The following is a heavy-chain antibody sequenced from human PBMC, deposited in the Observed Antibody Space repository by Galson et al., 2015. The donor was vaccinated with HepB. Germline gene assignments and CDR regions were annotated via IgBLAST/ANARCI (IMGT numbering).Heavy chain of an antibody. CDR2: IYSGGST. Sequence: SLRLSCAASGFTVSSNYMSWVRQAPGKGLEWVSVIYSGGSTYYADSVKGRFTISRDNSKNTLYLQMNSLRAEDTAVYYCARTRGYYYYMDVWGKGTTVTVSS. V-gene: IGHV3-53*01. CDR1: GFTVSSNY. J-gene: IGHJ6*03. CDR3: ARTRGYYYYMDV.